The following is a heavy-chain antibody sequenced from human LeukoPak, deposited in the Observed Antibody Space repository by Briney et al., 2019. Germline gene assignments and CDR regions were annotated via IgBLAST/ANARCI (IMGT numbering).Heavy chain of an antibody. CDR2: FDPEDGET. J-gene: IGHJ4*02. CDR3: ARDRASGWFVY. D-gene: IGHD6-19*01. Sequence: ASVKVSCKVSGYTLTELSMHWVRQAPGKGLEWMGGFDPEDGETIYAQKLQGRVTMTTDTSTSTAYMELRSLRSDDTAIYYCARDRASGWFVYWGQGTLVTVSS. V-gene: IGHV1-24*01. CDR1: GYTLTELS.